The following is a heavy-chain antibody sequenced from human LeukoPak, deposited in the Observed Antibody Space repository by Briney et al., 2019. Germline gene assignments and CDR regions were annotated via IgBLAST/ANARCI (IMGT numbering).Heavy chain of an antibody. CDR2: ISRSSSDI. D-gene: IGHD2-8*01. CDR3: ASNLRTNGIWHLFDP. V-gene: IGHV3-21*06. CDR1: GFIFSSYS. J-gene: IGHJ5*02. Sequence: PGGSLRLSCAASGFIFSSYSMSWVRQAPGKGLEWVSSISRSSSDIYYADSVKGRFTTSRDNAKNSLYLQMNSLRGEDTAVYYCASNLRTNGIWHLFDPWGQGTLVTVSS.